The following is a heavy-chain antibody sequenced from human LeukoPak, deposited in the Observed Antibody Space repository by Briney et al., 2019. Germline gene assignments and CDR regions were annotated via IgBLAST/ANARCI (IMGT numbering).Heavy chain of an antibody. V-gene: IGHV1-46*01. CDR2: INPGDGST. CDR1: GYTFSLYY. Sequence: ASVKVSCKASGYTFSLYYLHWVRQAPGRGPEWMGMINPGDGSTTYRQKFQGRVTLTRDMYTTTVFMELRSLRSEDTAVYYCARDHYHKIHSVMVTAPDYWGQGTLVIVSS. CDR3: ARDHYHKIHSVMVTAPDY. J-gene: IGHJ4*02. D-gene: IGHD2-21*02.